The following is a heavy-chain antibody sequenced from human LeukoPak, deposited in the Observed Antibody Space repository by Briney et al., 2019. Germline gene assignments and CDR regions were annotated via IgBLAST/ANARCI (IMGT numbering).Heavy chain of an antibody. CDR2: IIPILGIA. Sequence: ASVKVSCKASGGTFSSYAISWVRQAPGQGLEWMGRIIPILGIANYAQKFQGRVTITADKSTSTAYMELSSLRSEDTAVYYCARDYIRSSGYGYRGQGTLVTVSS. J-gene: IGHJ4*02. CDR1: GGTFSSYA. D-gene: IGHD1-26*01. CDR3: ARDYIRSSGYGY. V-gene: IGHV1-69*04.